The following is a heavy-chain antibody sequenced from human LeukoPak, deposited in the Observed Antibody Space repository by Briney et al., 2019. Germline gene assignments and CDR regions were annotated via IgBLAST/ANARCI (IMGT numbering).Heavy chain of an antibody. V-gene: IGHV1-69*01. Sequence: SVRVSCKASGGTFSSYAISWVRQAPGQGLEWMGGIIPIFGTANYAQKFQGRVTITADESTSTAYMELSSLRSEDTAVYYCAYYGSGSYYSPFDYWGQGTLVTVSS. D-gene: IGHD3-10*01. CDR2: IIPIFGTA. CDR3: AYYGSGSYYSPFDY. CDR1: GGTFSSYA. J-gene: IGHJ4*02.